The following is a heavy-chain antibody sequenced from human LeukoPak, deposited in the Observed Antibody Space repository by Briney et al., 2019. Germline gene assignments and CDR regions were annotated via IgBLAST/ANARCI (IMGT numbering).Heavy chain of an antibody. Sequence: GESLKICGKGSGYSCTSYWIGWVRQMPGKGLEWMGIIYPGDSDTRYSPSFQGQVTISADKSISTAYLQWSSLKASDTAMYYCARWGAITSPGSDYGMDVWGKGTTVTVSS. D-gene: IGHD1-26*01. CDR3: ARWGAITSPGSDYGMDV. V-gene: IGHV5-51*01. J-gene: IGHJ6*04. CDR2: IYPGDSDT. CDR1: GYSCTSYW.